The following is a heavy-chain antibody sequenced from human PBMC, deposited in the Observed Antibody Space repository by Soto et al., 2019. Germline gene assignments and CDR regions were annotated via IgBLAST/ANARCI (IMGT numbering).Heavy chain of an antibody. CDR1: GFSFSSYS. D-gene: IGHD6-13*01. CDR2: ISSSSSYI. Sequence: GGSLRLSCAASGFSFSSYSMNWVRQAPGKGLEWVSSISSSSSYIYYADSVKGRFTISRDNAKNSLYLQMNSLRAEDTAVYYCAREGGRIAAAGTIAVALYYFDYWGQGTLVTVSS. J-gene: IGHJ4*02. CDR3: AREGGRIAAAGTIAVALYYFDY. V-gene: IGHV3-21*01.